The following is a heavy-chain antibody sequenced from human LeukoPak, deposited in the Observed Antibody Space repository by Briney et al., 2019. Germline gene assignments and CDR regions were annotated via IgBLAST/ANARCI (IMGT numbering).Heavy chain of an antibody. CDR3: ARDDILLVY. J-gene: IGHJ4*02. CDR2: INWNGGST. D-gene: IGHD3-9*01. Sequence: PGGSLRLSCAASGFTFSSYAMSWVRQAPGKGLEWVSGINWNGGSTGYADSVKGRFTISRDNAKNSLYLQMNSLRAEDTAVYYCARDDILLVYWGQGTLVTVSS. V-gene: IGHV3-20*04. CDR1: GFTFSSYA.